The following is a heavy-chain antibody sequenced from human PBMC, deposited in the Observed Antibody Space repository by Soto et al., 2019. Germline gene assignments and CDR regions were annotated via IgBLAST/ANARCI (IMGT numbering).Heavy chain of an antibody. J-gene: IGHJ1*01. V-gene: IGHV4-61*03. CDR1: GDSVGSGGYF. CDR3: ARTDSAGRSAAWY. D-gene: IGHD2-15*01. CDR2: IHNSVNT. Sequence: LSLTCTVSGDSVGSGGYFWSWIRQSPGKGLEWIGHIHNSVNTEYNPPLRSRVTISIDTSKNHFSLNLRSVTAADTAVYYCARTDSAGRSAAWYWGQGTMVTVYS.